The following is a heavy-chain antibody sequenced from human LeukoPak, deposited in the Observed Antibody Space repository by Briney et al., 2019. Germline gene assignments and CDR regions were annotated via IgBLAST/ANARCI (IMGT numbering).Heavy chain of an antibody. CDR1: VYTFTSYY. D-gene: IGHD3-22*01. CDR2: INTSGGST. J-gene: IGHJ6*03. CDR3: ARVLRYDSSGYLLFGGYSGYYYYMDV. Sequence: ASVKVSCKASVYTFTSYYMHWVRQAPGQGLEWMGVINTSGGSTSYAQKFQGRVTMTRDMSTSTVYMEPSSLRSEATAVYYCARVLRYDSSGYLLFGGYSGYYYYMDVWGKGTTVTVSS. V-gene: IGHV1-46*01.